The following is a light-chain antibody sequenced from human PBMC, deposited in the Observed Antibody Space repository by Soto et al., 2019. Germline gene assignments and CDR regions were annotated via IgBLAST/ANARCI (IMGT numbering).Light chain of an antibody. CDR3: QQYNSYLT. CDR1: QSISSW. V-gene: IGKV1-5*01. J-gene: IGKJ4*01. Sequence: DIQMTQSPSTLSASVGDRVTITCRARQSISSWLAWYQQKPGKAPTLLIYDASSLESGVPSRFSGSGSGTEFTLTISSLQPDDFATYYCQQYNSYLTFGGGTKVEIK. CDR2: DAS.